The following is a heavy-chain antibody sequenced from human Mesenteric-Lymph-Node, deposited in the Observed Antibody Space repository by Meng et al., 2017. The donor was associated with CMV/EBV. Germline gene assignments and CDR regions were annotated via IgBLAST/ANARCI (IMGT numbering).Heavy chain of an antibody. CDR1: GFTFSNYW. D-gene: IGHD2-2*01. V-gene: IGHV3-74*01. Sequence: GGSLRLSCAASGFTFSNYWMHWVRQVPGKGLMWVSRINSDGSNTNYADSVKGRFTISRDNAKSTLYLQMNSLRDEDTAVYYCASCSSTSCYGYWGQGTLVTVSS. CDR2: INSDGSNT. CDR3: ASCSSTSCYGY. J-gene: IGHJ4*02.